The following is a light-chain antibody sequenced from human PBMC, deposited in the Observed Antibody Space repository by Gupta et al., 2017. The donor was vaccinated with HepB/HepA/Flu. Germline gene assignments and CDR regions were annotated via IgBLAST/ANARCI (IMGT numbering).Light chain of an antibody. V-gene: IGKV2-28*01. CDR2: LGS. Sequence: DIVMTQSPLSLPVTPGEPPSISCRSSHSPLHSDGNNYLEWYLQRPGQSPQLLIYLGSTRASGVPDRFSGTGSGTDFTLKSIRVEAEDVGVYYCMRDLAPITFGQGTLLEIK. J-gene: IGKJ5*01. CDR3: MRDLAPIT. CDR1: HSPLHSDGNNY.